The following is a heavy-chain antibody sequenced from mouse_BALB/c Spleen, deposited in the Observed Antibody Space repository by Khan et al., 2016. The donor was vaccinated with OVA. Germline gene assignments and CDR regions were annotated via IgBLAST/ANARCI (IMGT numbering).Heavy chain of an antibody. J-gene: IGHJ1*01. CDR2: INTGDGRT. Sequence: QVQLQQSGPELVKPGASVKMSCKASGYTFKTYYIHWVIQRPGQGLEWMGWINTGDGRTKYNEKFKGKTTLTADNSPSTAYMLLSSLTPEDSAIYFCAISYYGSFWYFDVWGAGTTVTVSS. CDR3: AISYYGSFWYFDV. CDR1: GYTFKTYY. D-gene: IGHD1-1*01. V-gene: IGHV1S56*01.